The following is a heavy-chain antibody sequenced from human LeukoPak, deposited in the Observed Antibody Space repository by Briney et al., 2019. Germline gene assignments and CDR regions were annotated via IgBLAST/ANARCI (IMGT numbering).Heavy chain of an antibody. CDR1: GYAISSGYY. D-gene: IGHD2-21*02. Sequence: SETLSLTCSVSGYAISSGYYWGWIRQPPGKGLEWIGSIYYSGSTYYNPSLKSRVTISVDTSKNQFSLKLSSVTAADTAVYYCARAAGEVVTHYYMDVWGKGTTVTVSS. CDR3: ARAAGEVVTHYYMDV. V-gene: IGHV4-38-2*02. J-gene: IGHJ6*03. CDR2: IYYSGST.